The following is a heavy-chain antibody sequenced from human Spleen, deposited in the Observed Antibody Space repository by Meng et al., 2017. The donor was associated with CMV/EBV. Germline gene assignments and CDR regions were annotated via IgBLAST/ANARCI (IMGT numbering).Heavy chain of an antibody. CDR2: IYYSGST. D-gene: IGHD2-21*02. CDR3: ARESVGLWGDRRIFDY. CDR1: GGSISSGDYY. Sequence: QVQLQESGPGLVKPSQTLSLTCTVSGGSISSGDYYWSWIRQPPGKGLEWIGYIYYSGSTNYNPSLKSRVTMSVDTSKNQFSLKLSSVTAADTAVYYCARESVGLWGDRRIFDYWGQGTLVTVSS. V-gene: IGHV4-30-4*08. J-gene: IGHJ4*02.